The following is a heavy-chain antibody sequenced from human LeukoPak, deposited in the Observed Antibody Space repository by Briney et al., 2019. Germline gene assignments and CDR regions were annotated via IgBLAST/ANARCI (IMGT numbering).Heavy chain of an antibody. CDR3: ARVCSGGSCYRSLDY. CDR2: IYSGGST. Sequence: ETLSLTCAVYGGSLSGFYWSWVRQAPGKGLEWVSVIYSGGSTYYADSVKGRFTISRDNSKNTLYLQMNSLRAEDTAVYYCARVCSGGSCYRSLDYWGQGTLVTVSS. D-gene: IGHD2-15*01. V-gene: IGHV3-53*01. CDR1: GGSLSGFY. J-gene: IGHJ4*02.